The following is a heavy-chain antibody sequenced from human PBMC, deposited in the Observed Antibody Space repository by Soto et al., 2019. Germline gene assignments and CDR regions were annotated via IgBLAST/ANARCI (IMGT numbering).Heavy chain of an antibody. V-gene: IGHV3-66*01. Sequence: EVQLVESGGGLVQPGGSLRLSCTASGFIVSDTYVNWVRQAPGKGLEWVSVISNRGDTHYADSVRGRFSLSRDISDNTLHLQMNNLRVEDTAVYYCAREPRYCRGGICSITGDAYDIWGQVTMVTVSS. CDR2: ISNRGDT. D-gene: IGHD2-15*01. CDR1: GFIVSDTY. J-gene: IGHJ3*02. CDR3: AREPRYCRGGICSITGDAYDI.